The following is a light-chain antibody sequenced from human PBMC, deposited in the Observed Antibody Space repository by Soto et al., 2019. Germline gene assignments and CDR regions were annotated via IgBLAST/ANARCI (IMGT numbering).Light chain of an antibody. CDR2: EVS. J-gene: IGLJ1*01. CDR3: SSYTATKEV. Sequence: QSVLTQPASVSRSPGQSITISCTGTSSDVGAYNYVSWYQHHPGKAPKLVIYEVSNRPSGLSNRFSGSKSGNTASLTISGLQAEEEADYFCSSYTATKEVFGTGTKVTVL. V-gene: IGLV2-14*01. CDR1: SSDVGAYNY.